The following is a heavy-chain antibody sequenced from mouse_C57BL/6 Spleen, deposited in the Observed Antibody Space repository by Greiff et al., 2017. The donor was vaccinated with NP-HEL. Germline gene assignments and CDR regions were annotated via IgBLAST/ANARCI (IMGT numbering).Heavy chain of an antibody. Sequence: DVQLVESGGDLVKPGGSLKLSCAASGFTFSSYGMSWVRQTPDKRLEWVATISSGGSYTYYPDSVKGRFTISRDNAKNTLYLQMSSLKSEDTAMYYCARRDDEAPFAYWGQGTLVTVSA. D-gene: IGHD2-12*01. CDR2: ISSGGSYT. J-gene: IGHJ3*01. CDR1: GFTFSSYG. CDR3: ARRDDEAPFAY. V-gene: IGHV5-6*01.